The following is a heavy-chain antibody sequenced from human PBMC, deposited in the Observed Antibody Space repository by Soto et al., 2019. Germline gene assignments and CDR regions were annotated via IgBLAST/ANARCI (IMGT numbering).Heavy chain of an antibody. CDR1: GGSISSYY. CDR3: ARAPRGNYGYPSYFDY. V-gene: IGHV4-59*01. D-gene: IGHD3-10*01. Sequence: ETLSLTCTVSGGSISSYYWSWIRQPPGKGLEWIGYIYYSGSTNYNPSLKSRVTISVDTSKNQFSLKLSSVTAADTAVYYCARAPRGNYGYPSYFDYWGQGTLVTVSS. J-gene: IGHJ4*02. CDR2: IYYSGST.